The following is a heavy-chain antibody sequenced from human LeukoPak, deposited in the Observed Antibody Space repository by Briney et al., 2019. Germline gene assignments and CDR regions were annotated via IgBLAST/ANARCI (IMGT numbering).Heavy chain of an antibody. CDR2: IIPIFGIA. V-gene: IGHV1-69*04. J-gene: IGHJ4*02. Sequence: SVKVSCKASGGTFSSYAIIWVRQAPGQGLEWMGRIIPIFGIANYAQKFQGRVTITADKSTSTAYMELSSLRSEDTAVYYCARDSLGDSSGYYVYWGQGTLVTVSS. CDR1: GGTFSSYA. D-gene: IGHD3-22*01. CDR3: ARDSLGDSSGYYVY.